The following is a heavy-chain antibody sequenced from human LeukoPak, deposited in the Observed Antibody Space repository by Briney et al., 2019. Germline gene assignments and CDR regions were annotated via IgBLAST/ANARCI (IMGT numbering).Heavy chain of an antibody. V-gene: IGHV3-23*01. Sequence: GGSLRLSCAASGFTFNNYAMTWVRQAPGKGLEWVSTISASGVMTYYADSVKGRFTVSRDNSKNSLYLQMSSLTAADTAVYYCAKDRSTGTYYTFDHWGQGTLVTVSS. CDR1: GFTFNNYA. CDR3: AKDRSTGTYYTFDH. J-gene: IGHJ4*02. D-gene: IGHD1-26*01. CDR2: ISASGVMT.